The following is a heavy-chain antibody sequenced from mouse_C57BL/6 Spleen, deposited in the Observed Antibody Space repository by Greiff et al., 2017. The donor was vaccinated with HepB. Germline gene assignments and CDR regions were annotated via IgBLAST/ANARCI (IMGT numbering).Heavy chain of an antibody. CDR3: ARSTTVVAGDYFDY. Sequence: VQLQQPGAELVRPGSSVKLSCKASGYTFTSYWMHWVKQRPIQGLEWIGNIDPSDSETHYNQKFKDKATLTVDKSSSTAYMQLSSLTSEDSAVYYCARSTTVVAGDYFDYWGQGTTLTVSS. J-gene: IGHJ2*01. CDR1: GYTFTSYW. V-gene: IGHV1-52*01. CDR2: IDPSDSET. D-gene: IGHD1-1*01.